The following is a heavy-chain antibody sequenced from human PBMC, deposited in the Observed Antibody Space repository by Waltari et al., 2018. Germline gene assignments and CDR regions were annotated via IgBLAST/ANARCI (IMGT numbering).Heavy chain of an antibody. D-gene: IGHD3-22*01. J-gene: IGHJ3*02. Sequence: QVQLQQWGAGLLKPSETLSLTCAVYGGSFSGYYWSWIRQPPGKGLEWIGEINHSGSTNYNPSLKSRVTISVDTSKNQFSLKLSSVTAADTAVYYCARVYYDSSGPGHDAFEIWGQGTMVTVSS. V-gene: IGHV4-34*01. CDR3: ARVYYDSSGPGHDAFEI. CDR2: INHSGST. CDR1: GGSFSGYY.